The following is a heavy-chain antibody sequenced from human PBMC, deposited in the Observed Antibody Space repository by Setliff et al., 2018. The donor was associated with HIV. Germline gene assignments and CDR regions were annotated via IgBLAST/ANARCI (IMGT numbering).Heavy chain of an antibody. J-gene: IGHJ4*02. D-gene: IGHD1-26*01. CDR1: GFAFRTFA. CDR2: VGPDGTDT. Sequence: GSLRLSCAAFGFAFRTFAMHWVRQTPGKGLVWLSRVGPDGTDTNYADLVKGRFTTSRDNAKHTLYLQMSGLQVEDTAVYFCAANIMGLTPEDYWGQGTLVTVSS. V-gene: IGHV3-74*01. CDR3: AANIMGLTPEDY.